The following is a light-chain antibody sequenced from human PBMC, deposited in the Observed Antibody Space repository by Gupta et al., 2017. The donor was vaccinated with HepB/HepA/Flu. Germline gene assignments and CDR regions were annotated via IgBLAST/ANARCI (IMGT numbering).Light chain of an antibody. Sequence: EVVMTQSPAALSGSPGERATLSCRASQSVSSNLAWYQQKPGQAPRLLIYGASTRATGIPARFSGSGSGTEFTLTISSLQSEDFAVYYCQQYNNWPGVTFGQGTKLEIK. CDR3: QQYNNWPGVT. V-gene: IGKV3-15*01. CDR2: GAS. J-gene: IGKJ2*01. CDR1: QSVSSN.